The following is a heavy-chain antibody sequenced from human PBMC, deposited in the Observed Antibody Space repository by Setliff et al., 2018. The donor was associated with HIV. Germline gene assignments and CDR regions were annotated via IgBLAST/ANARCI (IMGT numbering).Heavy chain of an antibody. CDR2: IYYSGNT. Sequence: TSETLSLTCNVSDGSISSSSYYWAWIRQPPGKGLEWIGTIYYSGNTYYRPSLKSRVTISVDTSKNQFSLKLSSVTAADTAVYYCARHEGRSYCDYVWGSSRPVDAFDIWGQGTMVTVSS. J-gene: IGHJ3*02. D-gene: IGHD3-16*02. CDR3: ARHEGRSYCDYVWGSSRPVDAFDI. V-gene: IGHV4-39*01. CDR1: DGSISSSSYY.